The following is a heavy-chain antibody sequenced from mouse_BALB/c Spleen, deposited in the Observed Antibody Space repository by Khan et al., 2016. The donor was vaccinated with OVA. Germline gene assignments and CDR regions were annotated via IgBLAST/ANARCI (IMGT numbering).Heavy chain of an antibody. J-gene: IGHJ4*01. CDR2: IWSDGIT. V-gene: IGHV2-6*02. CDR3: ARGGFYAMDY. Sequence: QVQLKESGPGLVAPSQSLSITCTVSGFSLTTYGVHWVRQPPGKGLEWLVVIWSDGITTYNSALKSRLSISKDNSKSQVFLKMNSLQTDDKAMYYCARGGFYAMDYWGQGTSVTVSS. CDR1: GFSLTTYG.